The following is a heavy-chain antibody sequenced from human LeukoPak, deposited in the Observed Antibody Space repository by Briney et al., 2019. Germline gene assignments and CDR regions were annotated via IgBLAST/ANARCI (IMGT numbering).Heavy chain of an antibody. J-gene: IGHJ5*02. Sequence: ASVKVSCKASGYTFTSYGISWVRQAPGQGLEWMGWISAYNGNTNYAQKLQGRVTMTSDTSTSTAYMELRSLRSDDTAVYYCARDSVRPTMARGWFDPWGQGTLVTVSS. CDR2: ISAYNGNT. CDR1: GYTFTSYG. V-gene: IGHV1-18*01. D-gene: IGHD3-10*01. CDR3: ARDSVRPTMARGWFDP.